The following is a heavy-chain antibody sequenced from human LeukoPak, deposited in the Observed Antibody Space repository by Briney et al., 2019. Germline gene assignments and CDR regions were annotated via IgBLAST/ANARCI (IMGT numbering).Heavy chain of an antibody. CDR2: ISSSSSYI. J-gene: IGHJ6*03. CDR3: ARGSIAAAPGDYYYYMDV. Sequence: SGGSLRLSCAASGFTFSSYSMNWVRQAPGKGLEWVSSISSSSSYIYYADSVKGRFTISRDNAKNSLYLQMNSLRAEDTAVYYCARGSIAAAPGDYYYYMDVWGKGTTVTVSS. V-gene: IGHV3-21*01. D-gene: IGHD6-13*01. CDR1: GFTFSSYS.